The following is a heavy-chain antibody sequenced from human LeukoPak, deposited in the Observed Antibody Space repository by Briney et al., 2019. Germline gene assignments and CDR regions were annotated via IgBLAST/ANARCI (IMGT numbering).Heavy chain of an antibody. CDR1: GFTFSSYA. D-gene: IGHD3-22*01. J-gene: IGHJ4*02. CDR2: ISGSGGST. V-gene: IGHV3-23*01. Sequence: SGGSLRLSCAASGFTFSSYAMSWVRQAPGKGLEWVSAISGSGGSTYYADSVKGRFTISRDNSKSTLYLQMNSLRAEDTAVYYCAKTVYYDSSGPFDYWGQGTLVTVSS. CDR3: AKTVYYDSSGPFDY.